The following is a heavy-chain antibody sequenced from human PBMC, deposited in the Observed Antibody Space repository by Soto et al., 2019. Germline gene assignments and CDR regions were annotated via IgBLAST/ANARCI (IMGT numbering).Heavy chain of an antibody. CDR3: STDPFCSMVRGVMITCP. CDR1: GYTLTELS. Sequence: QVQLVQSGAEVKKPGASVKVSCKVSGYTLTELSMHWVRQAPGKGLEWMGGFTPEDGETIYAQKFQGRVTMTEDTSTDTAYIELSSLRSEDTAVYYCSTDPFCSMVRGVMITCPWGQGTLVTVSS. D-gene: IGHD3-10*01. V-gene: IGHV1-24*01. J-gene: IGHJ5*02. CDR2: FTPEDGET.